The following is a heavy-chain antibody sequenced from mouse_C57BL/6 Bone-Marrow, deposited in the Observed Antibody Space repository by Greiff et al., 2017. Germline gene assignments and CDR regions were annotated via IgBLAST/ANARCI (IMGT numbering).Heavy chain of an antibody. Sequence: VQLQQPGAELVKPGASVKLSCKASGYTFTSYWMHWVKQRPGQGLEWIGMIHPNSGSTNYNEKFKSKATLTVDKSSSTAYMQLSSLTSEDSAVYYCAPYGSYWYFDVWGTGTTVTVSS. CDR3: APYGSYWYFDV. D-gene: IGHD1-1*02. CDR2: IHPNSGST. V-gene: IGHV1-64*01. CDR1: GYTFTSYW. J-gene: IGHJ1*03.